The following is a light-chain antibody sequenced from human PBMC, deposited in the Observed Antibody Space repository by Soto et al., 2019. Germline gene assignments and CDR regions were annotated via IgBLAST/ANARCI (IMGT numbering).Light chain of an antibody. CDR3: NSYAGTSYV. CDR2: EGT. V-gene: IGLV2-14*02. J-gene: IGLJ1*01. CDR1: SSNVGSYDL. Sequence: QSALTQPASVSGSPGQSITISCTGTSSNVGSYDLVSWYQQHPGEAPKLMIYEGTKRPSGVSNRFSGSKSANTASLTISEVQAEDEADYYCNSYAGTSYVFGTGTKVTVL.